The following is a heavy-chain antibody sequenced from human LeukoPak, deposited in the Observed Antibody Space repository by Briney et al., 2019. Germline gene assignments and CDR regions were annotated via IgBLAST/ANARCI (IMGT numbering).Heavy chain of an antibody. CDR2: IWYDGSNK. J-gene: IGHJ6*02. V-gene: IGHV3-33*01. Sequence: GRSLRLSCAASGFTFSSYGMHWVRQAPGKGLEWVAVIWYDGSNKYYADSVKGRFTISRDNSKNTLYLQMNSLRAEDTAVYYCARAPDYDILTGFVETYYYYGMDVWGQGTTVTVSS. CDR1: GFTFSSYG. CDR3: ARAPDYDILTGFVETYYYYGMDV. D-gene: IGHD3-9*01.